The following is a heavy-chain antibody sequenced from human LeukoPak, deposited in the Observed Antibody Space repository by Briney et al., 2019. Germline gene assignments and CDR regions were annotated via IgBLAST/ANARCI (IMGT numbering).Heavy chain of an antibody. CDR3: ARDLKGEWLIAASFDY. D-gene: IGHD3-16*01. J-gene: IGHJ4*02. Sequence: SETLSLTCTVSGGSISSGSYYWSWFRQPAGKGLEWIGRIYTSGSTNYNPSLKSRVTISIDTSENQVSLRLYSVTAADTALYYCARDLKGEWLIAASFDYWGQGTLVTVSS. CDR1: GGSISSGSYY. CDR2: IYTSGST. V-gene: IGHV4-61*02.